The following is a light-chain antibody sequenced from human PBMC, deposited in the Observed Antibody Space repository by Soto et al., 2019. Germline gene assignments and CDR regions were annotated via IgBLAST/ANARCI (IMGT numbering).Light chain of an antibody. CDR2: HAS. V-gene: IGKV3-15*01. J-gene: IGKJ5*01. CDR3: QQGEKWSPFT. Sequence: EIVLTQSPRTLPVSPGERVTLSCRASKIVGSNLAWYQQTPGQVPRLLMYHASNRATGVPARFSGSGSGTEFSLTIISLQSEDFAVYYCQQGEKWSPFTFGQGTRLEIK. CDR1: KIVGSN.